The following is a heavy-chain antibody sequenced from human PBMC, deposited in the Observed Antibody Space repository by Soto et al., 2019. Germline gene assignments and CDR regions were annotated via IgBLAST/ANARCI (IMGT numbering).Heavy chain of an antibody. CDR2: ISHDGRST. CDR1: GFTFSTYV. Sequence: GGSLRLSCAASGFTFSTYVMHWVRQAPGKGLEWLAGISHDGRSTHYPDSVEGRFIISRDNAYNTVHLQLNSLGAEDTAVYFCAREDASSGHAGTFQHWGRGTLVTVSS. D-gene: IGHD3-22*01. J-gene: IGHJ1*01. V-gene: IGHV3-30*04. CDR3: AREDASSGHAGTFQH.